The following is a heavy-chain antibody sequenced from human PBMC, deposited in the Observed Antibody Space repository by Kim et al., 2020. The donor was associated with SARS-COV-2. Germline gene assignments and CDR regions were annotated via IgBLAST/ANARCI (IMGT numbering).Heavy chain of an antibody. D-gene: IGHD6-19*01. Sequence: SDTRYSPSFQGQVTISADKSISTAYLQWSSLKASDTAMYYCARGWGSFDYWGQGTLVTVSS. V-gene: IGHV5-51*01. J-gene: IGHJ4*02. CDR2: SDT. CDR3: ARGWGSFDY.